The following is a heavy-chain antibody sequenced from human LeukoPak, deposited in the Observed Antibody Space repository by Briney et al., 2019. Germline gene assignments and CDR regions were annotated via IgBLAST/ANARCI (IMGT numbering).Heavy chain of an antibody. Sequence: GGSLRLSCAASGFDLNTYEMNWVRQAPGKGLEWIADITINGHTKNYADSVKGRFTISRDNAGTSLYLQMNSLRVEDTGVYYCARGDPHADLWGQGTLVTVSS. J-gene: IGHJ5*02. CDR3: ARGDPHADL. CDR1: GFDLNTYE. CDR2: ITINGHTK. V-gene: IGHV3-48*03.